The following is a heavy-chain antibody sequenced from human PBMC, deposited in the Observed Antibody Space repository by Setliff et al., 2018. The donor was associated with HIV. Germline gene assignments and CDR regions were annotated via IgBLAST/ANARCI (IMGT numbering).Heavy chain of an antibody. J-gene: IGHJ6*03. CDR3: ARGSVESYYYYYMDV. D-gene: IGHD2-15*01. Sequence: SVKVSCKASGGTFSSYAISWVRQAPGQGLEWMGGIIPIFGTTHYAQKFQGRVTITTDESTSTAYMELSSLRSEDTAVYYCARGSVESYYYYYMDVWGKGTTVTVSS. CDR2: IIPIFGTT. CDR1: GGTFSSYA. V-gene: IGHV1-69*05.